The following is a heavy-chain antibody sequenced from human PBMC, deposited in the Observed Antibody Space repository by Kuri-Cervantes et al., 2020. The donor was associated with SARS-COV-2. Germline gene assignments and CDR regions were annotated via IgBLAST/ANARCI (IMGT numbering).Heavy chain of an antibody. D-gene: IGHD6-13*01. CDR2: INPDDGWT. V-gene: IGHV1-46*01. Sequence: ASVKVSCKTSGYTFTSYYIHWVRQAPGQGLEWMGIINPDDGWTDYAQRFQDRVTVTSDTSTTTVYKEVTILRSEDTAMYFCAKDEVAAEGWADFDYWGQGTLVTVSS. CDR1: GYTFTSYY. CDR3: AKDEVAAEGWADFDY. J-gene: IGHJ4*02.